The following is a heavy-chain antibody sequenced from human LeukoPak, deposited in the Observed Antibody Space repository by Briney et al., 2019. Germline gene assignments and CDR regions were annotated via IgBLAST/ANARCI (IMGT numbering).Heavy chain of an antibody. V-gene: IGHV3-7*01. CDR1: TYMFNNYW. CDR3: TGGQPIVS. J-gene: IGHJ4*02. Sequence: GESLRLSCAGSTYMFNNYWMTWVRQAPGKGLEWVANIKSDGSEKYFVDPVEGRFTIARDNAKKSLYLQMNSLRPEDTAVYYCTGGQPIVSWGQGTLVTVSS. D-gene: IGHD3-16*02. CDR2: IKSDGSEK.